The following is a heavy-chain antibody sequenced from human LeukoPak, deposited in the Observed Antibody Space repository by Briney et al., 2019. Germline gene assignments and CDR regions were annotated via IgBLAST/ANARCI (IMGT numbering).Heavy chain of an antibody. V-gene: IGHV3-23*01. CDR1: GFFFDNFG. J-gene: IGHJ6*03. D-gene: IGHD4-11*01. CDR2: LSATGGSA. CDR3: ASGAYSYYYMDV. Sequence: GGTLTLTCAASGFFFDNFGMSWVRQAPGKGLEWVSALSATGGSAYYAASAQGRFTTFRDNSKNILYLEMNSLRVDDTAVYYCASGAYSYYYMDVWGKGTTVTISS.